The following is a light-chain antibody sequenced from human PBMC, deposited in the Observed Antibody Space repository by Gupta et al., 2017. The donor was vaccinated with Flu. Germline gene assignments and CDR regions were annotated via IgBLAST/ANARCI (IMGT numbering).Light chain of an antibody. CDR3: RQENTCPLT. J-gene: IGKJ4*01. CDR2: SAS. V-gene: IGKV1-12*01. CDR1: QGVGSW. Sequence: PSSVSASGGDCVRITCRASQGVGSWLAWYQRKPGKAPKVLISSASTLESGVPSRFSGSGYETDFTLTITSLRPEDFATYFCRQENTCPLTFGGGTTVEMK.